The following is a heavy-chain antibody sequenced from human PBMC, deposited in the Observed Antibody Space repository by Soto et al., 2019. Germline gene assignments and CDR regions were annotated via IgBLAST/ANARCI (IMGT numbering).Heavy chain of an antibody. CDR3: ARPDQLEEPDY. J-gene: IGHJ4*02. CDR2: IYYSGST. CDR1: GGSISSGGYY. Sequence: SETLSLSCTVSGGSISSGGYYWSWIRQHPGKGLEWIGYIYYSGSTYYNPSLKSRVTISVDTSKNQFSLKLSSVTAADTAVYYCARPDQLEEPDYWGQATLVSVSS. V-gene: IGHV4-31*03. D-gene: IGHD1-1*01.